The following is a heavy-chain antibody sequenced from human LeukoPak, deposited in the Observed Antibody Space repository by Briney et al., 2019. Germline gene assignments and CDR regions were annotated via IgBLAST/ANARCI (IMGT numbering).Heavy chain of an antibody. V-gene: IGHV3-30-3*01. J-gene: IGHJ4*02. CDR3: ASLRTSSSSRARYFDY. D-gene: IGHD6-13*01. CDR2: ISYDGSNK. Sequence: GGSLRLSCAASGFTLSSYAMHWVRQAPGKGLEWVAVISYDGSNKYYADSVKGRFIISRDNSKNTLYLQMNSLRAEDTAVYYCASLRTSSSSRARYFDYWGQGTLVTVSS. CDR1: GFTLSSYA.